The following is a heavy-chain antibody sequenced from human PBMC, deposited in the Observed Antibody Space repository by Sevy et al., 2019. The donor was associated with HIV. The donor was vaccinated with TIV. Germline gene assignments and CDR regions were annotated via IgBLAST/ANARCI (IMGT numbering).Heavy chain of an antibody. J-gene: IGHJ6*03. Sequence: GGSLRLSCAASGFTFSSYAMSWVRQAPGKGLEWVSAISGSGGSTYYADSVKGRFTISRDNSKNTLYLQMNSLRVEDTAVYYCANYYGSGSYSHRYMDVWGKGTTVTVSS. D-gene: IGHD3-10*01. CDR2: ISGSGGST. CDR1: GFTFSSYA. CDR3: ANYYGSGSYSHRYMDV. V-gene: IGHV3-23*01.